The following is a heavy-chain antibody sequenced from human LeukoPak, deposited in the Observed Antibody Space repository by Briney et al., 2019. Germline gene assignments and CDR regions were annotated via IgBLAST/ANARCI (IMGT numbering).Heavy chain of an antibody. D-gene: IGHD4-23*01. Sequence: PGGSLRLSCAASGFTLDDYAMHWVRQAPGKGLEWVSGISWNSGSIGYADSVKGRFTISRDNAKNSLYLQMNSLRAEDTALYYCAKAHSVVSSYYFDYWGQGTLVTVSS. CDR1: GFTLDDYA. CDR3: AKAHSVVSSYYFDY. J-gene: IGHJ4*02. CDR2: ISWNSGSI. V-gene: IGHV3-9*01.